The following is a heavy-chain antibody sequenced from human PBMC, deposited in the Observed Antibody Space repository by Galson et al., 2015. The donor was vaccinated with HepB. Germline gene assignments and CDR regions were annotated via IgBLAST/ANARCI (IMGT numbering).Heavy chain of an antibody. CDR3: ARDMICTNGVCNSYYYYGMDV. D-gene: IGHD2-8*01. Sequence: SLRLSCAASGFTFSAYGMHWVRQAPGKGPEWVAVIWFDGSNKYYADSVKGRFTISRDNSKKTLYLQMNSLRAEDTAVYYCARDMICTNGVCNSYYYYGMDVWGQGTTVTVSS. J-gene: IGHJ6*02. CDR1: GFTFSAYG. V-gene: IGHV3-33*01. CDR2: IWFDGSNK.